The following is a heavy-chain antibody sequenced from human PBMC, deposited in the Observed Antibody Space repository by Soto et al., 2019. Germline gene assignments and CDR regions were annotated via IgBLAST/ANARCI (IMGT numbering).Heavy chain of an antibody. CDR3: ATRSRGLRANSYRMAV. CDR1: GYTLTSYG. J-gene: IGHJ6*02. D-gene: IGHD3-10*01. V-gene: IGHV1-18*01. CDR2: ISAYNGNT. Sequence: ASVKVSCKASGYTLTSYGISWVRQAPGQGLEWMGWISAYNGNTNYAQKLQGRDTMTTDKSTSTAYMDLRRLRSDAPAVFCRATRSRGLRANSYRMAVWGQGTTVTVSS.